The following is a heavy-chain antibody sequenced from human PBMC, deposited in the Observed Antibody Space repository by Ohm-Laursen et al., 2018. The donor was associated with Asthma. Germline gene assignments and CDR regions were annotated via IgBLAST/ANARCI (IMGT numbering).Heavy chain of an antibody. CDR3: ASSVVPAATLYYYYGMDV. CDR1: GGTFSSYA. V-gene: IGHV1-69*13. Sequence: SVKVSCKASGGTFSSYAISWVRQAPGQGLEWMGGIIPIFGTANYAQKFQGRVTITADESTSTAYMELSSLRSEDTAVYYCASSVVPAATLYYYYGMDVWGQGTTVTVSS. CDR2: IIPIFGTA. D-gene: IGHD2-2*01. J-gene: IGHJ6*02.